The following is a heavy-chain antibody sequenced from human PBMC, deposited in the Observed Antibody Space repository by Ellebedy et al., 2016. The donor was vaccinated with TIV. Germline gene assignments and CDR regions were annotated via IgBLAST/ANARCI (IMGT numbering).Heavy chain of an antibody. D-gene: IGHD3-22*01. CDR2: ISAGGGAT. CDR1: GFTFSNYV. Sequence: PGGSLRLSCAASGFTFSNYVMSWVRQAPGKGLEWVSTISAGGGATYYADSVKGRFNISRDNSENTLYLQMNSLRAEDTAVYYCTKVGRLYYESSGDPWGQGSLVTVSS. J-gene: IGHJ5*02. V-gene: IGHV3-23*01. CDR3: TKVGRLYYESSGDP.